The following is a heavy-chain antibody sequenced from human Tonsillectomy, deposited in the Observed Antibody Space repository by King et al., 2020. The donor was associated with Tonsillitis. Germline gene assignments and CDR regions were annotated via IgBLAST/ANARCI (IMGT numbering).Heavy chain of an antibody. CDR2: VRKDESNK. CDR3: ANSIGLRDLDY. J-gene: IGHJ4*02. D-gene: IGHD4-17*01. CDR1: GFTFSHYD. Sequence: VQLVESGGGVVQPGGSLRLSCAASGFTFSHYDMHWVRQAPDKGFEWVASVRKDESNKFYPDSVRGRFTISRDNSNNSLYLLMNSLRAEDSGVYYCANSIGLRDLDYWGQGTLVTISS. V-gene: IGHV3-30*02.